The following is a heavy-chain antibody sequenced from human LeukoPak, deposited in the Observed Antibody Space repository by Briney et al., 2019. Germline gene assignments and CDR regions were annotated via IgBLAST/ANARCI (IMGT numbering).Heavy chain of an antibody. J-gene: IGHJ4*02. Sequence: GGSLRLSXAASGFTFSSYSMNWVRQSPGKGLEWLSSISSSSSYIYYADSVKGRFTISRDNAKNSLYLQMNSLRAEDTAVYYCVPYYYDSSGYYYFLYYFDYWGQGTLVTVSS. CDR2: ISSSSSYI. V-gene: IGHV3-21*01. D-gene: IGHD3-22*01. CDR3: VPYYYDSSGYYYFLYYFDY. CDR1: GFTFSSYS.